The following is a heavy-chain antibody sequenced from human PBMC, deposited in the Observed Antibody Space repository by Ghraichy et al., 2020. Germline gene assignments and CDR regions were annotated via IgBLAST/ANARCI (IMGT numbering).Heavy chain of an antibody. CDR2: IYSTSRYI. Sequence: GGSLRLSCVASGFSFSIYDMNWVRQAPGKGLEWVSSIYSTSRYIYYADSVMGRFTISRDDAKNSLYLQMNSLRAEDTAVYYCARRASYCGFTSCYDYWGQGILVTVSS. J-gene: IGHJ4*02. V-gene: IGHV3-21*06. CDR3: ARRASYCGFTSCYDY. CDR1: GFSFSIYD. D-gene: IGHD2-2*01.